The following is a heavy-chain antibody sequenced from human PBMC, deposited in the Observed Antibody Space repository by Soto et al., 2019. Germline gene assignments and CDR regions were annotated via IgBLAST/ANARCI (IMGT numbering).Heavy chain of an antibody. V-gene: IGHV3-23*01. Sequence: GGSLRLSCAASGFTFSSYAMSWARQAPGKGLEWVSAISGSGGSTFYADSVKGRFTISRDNSKNTLYLQMNSLRVEDTAVYYCAASDSSGYPYYFDYWGQGTLVTVSS. J-gene: IGHJ4*02. CDR2: ISGSGGST. CDR3: AASDSSGYPYYFDY. D-gene: IGHD3-22*01. CDR1: GFTFSSYA.